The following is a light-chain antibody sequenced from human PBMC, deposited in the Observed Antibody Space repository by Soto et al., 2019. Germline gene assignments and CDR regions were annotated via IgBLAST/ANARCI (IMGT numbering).Light chain of an antibody. Sequence: DIHMTQSPSSLSASIGDSVIITCRASQDIGTYLNWYQHKPGKAPKHLIYAASSLQTGVPSRFTGSGSGTEFTLTIDSLQPEDFATYYCQQSYTTPLITFGQGTRLEIK. J-gene: IGKJ5*01. CDR3: QQSYTTPLIT. V-gene: IGKV1-39*01. CDR2: AAS. CDR1: QDIGTY.